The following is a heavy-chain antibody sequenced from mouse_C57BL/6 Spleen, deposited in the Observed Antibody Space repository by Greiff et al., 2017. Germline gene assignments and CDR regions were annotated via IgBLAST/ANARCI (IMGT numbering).Heavy chain of an antibody. CDR1: GYAFTNYL. V-gene: IGHV1-54*01. J-gene: IGHJ2*01. CDR3: ARSAQATYDY. CDR2: INPGSGGT. D-gene: IGHD3-2*02. Sequence: VQLQQSGAELVRPGTSVKVSCKASGYAFTNYLLEWVKQRPGQGLEWIGVINPGSGGTNYNEKFKGKATLTADKSSSTAYMQLSRLTTEDSAVYFGARSAQATYDYWGQGTTLTVSS.